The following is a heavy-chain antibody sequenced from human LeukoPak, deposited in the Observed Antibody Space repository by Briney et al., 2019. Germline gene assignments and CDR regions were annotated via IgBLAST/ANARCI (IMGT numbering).Heavy chain of an antibody. V-gene: IGHV3-53*01. CDR2: IYSGGST. J-gene: IGHJ6*03. D-gene: IGHD6-13*01. CDR1: GFTVSSNY. Sequence: GGSLRLSCAASGFTVSSNYMSWVRQAPGKGLEWVSVIYSGGSTYYADSVKGRFTISRDNSKNTLYLQMNSLRAEDTAVYYCARGGVRRQQLTRPSYYYYYMDVWGKGTTVTVSS. CDR3: ARGGVRRQQLTRPSYYYYYMDV.